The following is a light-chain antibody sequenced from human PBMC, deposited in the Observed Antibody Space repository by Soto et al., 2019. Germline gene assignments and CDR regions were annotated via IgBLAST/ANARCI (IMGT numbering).Light chain of an antibody. Sequence: EVVMTQSPATLSVSPGERATLSCRASQSVSTNLAWYQQQPGQAPRLLLYGASTRAAGIPARFTGSGSGTEFSLTISNLQSDDSAVYFCQQYGSSPRTFGQGTKVEIK. CDR3: QQYGSSPRT. V-gene: IGKV3-15*01. J-gene: IGKJ1*01. CDR1: QSVSTN. CDR2: GAS.